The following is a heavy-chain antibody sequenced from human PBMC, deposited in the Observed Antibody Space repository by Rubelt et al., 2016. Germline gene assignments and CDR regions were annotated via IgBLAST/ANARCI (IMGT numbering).Heavy chain of an antibody. Sequence: VQLQESGPGLVKPSETLSLTCTVSGGSISSYYWSWLLQPPGKGLEWIGYIYYSGSTNYNPSLKSRVTISVDTAKNQFSLKLRSVTAADTAVYYCARAEYSSSGNWFDPWGQGTLVTVSS. CDR1: GGSISSYY. J-gene: IGHJ5*02. V-gene: IGHV4-59*08. D-gene: IGHD6-6*01. CDR3: ARAEYSSSGNWFDP. CDR2: IYYSGST.